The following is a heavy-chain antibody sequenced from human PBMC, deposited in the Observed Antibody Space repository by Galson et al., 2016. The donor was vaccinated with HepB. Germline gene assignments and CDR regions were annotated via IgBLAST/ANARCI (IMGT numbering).Heavy chain of an antibody. CDR1: GGTFSSYA. V-gene: IGHV1-69*13. CDR2: IIPIFGTA. CDR3: STNLGYCSGGSCYLSGGMDV. D-gene: IGHD2-15*01. J-gene: IGHJ6*02. Sequence: SVKVSCKASGGTFSSYAISWVRQAPGRGLEWMGGIIPIFGTANYAQKFQGRVTITADESTRTAYMELSSLRSSATAVYSCSTNLGYCSGGSCYLSGGMDVWGQVTTVTVSS.